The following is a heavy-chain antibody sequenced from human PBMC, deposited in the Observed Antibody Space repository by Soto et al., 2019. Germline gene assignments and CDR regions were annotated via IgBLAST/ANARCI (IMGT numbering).Heavy chain of an antibody. J-gene: IGHJ6*02. CDR3: AGDKAGRRFGELLGGMDV. CDR2: IIPIFGTA. D-gene: IGHD3-10*01. Sequence: GASVKVSCKASGGTFSSNAISWVRQAPGQGLEWMGGIIPIFGTANYAQKFQGRVTITADESTSTAYMELSSLRSEDTAVYYCAGDKAGRRFGELLGGMDVWGQGTTVTVSS. V-gene: IGHV1-69*13. CDR1: GGTFSSNA.